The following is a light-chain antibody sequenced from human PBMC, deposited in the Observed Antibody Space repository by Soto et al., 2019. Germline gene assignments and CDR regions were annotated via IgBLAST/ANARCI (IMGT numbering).Light chain of an antibody. CDR1: KLGDKY. CDR3: QTWDTSTAF. V-gene: IGLV3-1*01. J-gene: IGLJ2*01. Sequence: SYELTQPPSVSVSPGQTARITCSGDKLGDKYTSWYQQKPGQSPLLVIYEDNTRPSGIPERFSGSNSGNTATLTIRGAQTVDEADYFCQTWDTSTAFFGGGTKLTVL. CDR2: EDN.